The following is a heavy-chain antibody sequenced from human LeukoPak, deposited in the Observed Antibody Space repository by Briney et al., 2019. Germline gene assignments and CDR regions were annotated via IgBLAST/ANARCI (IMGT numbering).Heavy chain of an antibody. CDR3: ARSREMATMFDVDY. V-gene: IGHV1-69*13. CDR2: IIPIFGMA. Sequence: ASVKVSCKASGGTFSNYAISWVRQAPGQGLEWMGGIIPIFGMANYAQKFQGRVMITADESTSTAYIDLSSLRSEDTAVYYCARSREMATMFDVDYWGQGTLVTVSS. CDR1: GGTFSNYA. D-gene: IGHD5-24*01. J-gene: IGHJ4*02.